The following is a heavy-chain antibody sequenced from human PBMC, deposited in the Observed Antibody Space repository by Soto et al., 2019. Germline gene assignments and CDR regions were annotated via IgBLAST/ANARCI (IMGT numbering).Heavy chain of an antibody. CDR3: ARESGSMTTVTGRFDY. CDR1: GGSISSYY. D-gene: IGHD4-4*01. Sequence: LSLTCTVSGGSISSYYWSWIRQPPGKGLEWIGYIYYSGSTNYNPSLKSRVSISVDTSKNQFSLKLSSVTAADTAVYYFARESGSMTTVTGRFDYWGQGTLVTVSS. CDR2: IYYSGST. J-gene: IGHJ4*02. V-gene: IGHV4-59*01.